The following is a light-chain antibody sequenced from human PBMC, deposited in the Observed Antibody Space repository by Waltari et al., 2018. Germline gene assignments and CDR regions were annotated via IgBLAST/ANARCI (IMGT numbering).Light chain of an antibody. CDR1: QGIRNA. CDR3: LQDHNYPWT. J-gene: IGKJ1*01. Sequence: ATQMTQSPSYLSASVGDRVHMTCRASQGIRNALGWYQQKPGKAPNRLIYAASTLQSGVPSRFRGGGSGTDFTLTISSLQPEDFATYYCLQDHNYPWTFGQGTKVEIK. V-gene: IGKV1-6*01. CDR2: AAS.